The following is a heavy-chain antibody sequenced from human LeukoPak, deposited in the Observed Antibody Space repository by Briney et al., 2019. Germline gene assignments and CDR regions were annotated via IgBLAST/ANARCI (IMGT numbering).Heavy chain of an antibody. V-gene: IGHV1-2*02. D-gene: IGHD3-22*01. J-gene: IGHJ4*02. CDR1: GYTFTGYY. Sequence: ASVKVSCKASGYTFTGYYMHWVRQAPGQGLEWMGWINPNSGGTNYAQKFQGRVTMTRDTSISTAYMELSRLRSDDTAVYYCARSPYDSSGYCNSPLFDYWGQGTLVTVSS. CDR2: INPNSGGT. CDR3: ARSPYDSSGYCNSPLFDY.